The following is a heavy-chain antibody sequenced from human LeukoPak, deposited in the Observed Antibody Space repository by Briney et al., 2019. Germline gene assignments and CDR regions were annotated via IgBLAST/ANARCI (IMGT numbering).Heavy chain of an antibody. CDR3: ATNSSGWVFDY. J-gene: IGHJ4*02. Sequence: SETLSLTCTVSGGSISNSRYYWGWIRQPPGKGLEWIGSIYYSGSTHYTPSLKSQVTISVDTSKNQFSLKLSSVTAADTAVYYCATNSSGWVFDYWGQGTQVTVSS. CDR1: GGSISNSRYY. D-gene: IGHD6-19*01. CDR2: IYYSGST. V-gene: IGHV4-39*01.